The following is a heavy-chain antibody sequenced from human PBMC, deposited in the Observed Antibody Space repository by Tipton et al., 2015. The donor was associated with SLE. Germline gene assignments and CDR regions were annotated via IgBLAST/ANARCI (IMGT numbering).Heavy chain of an antibody. J-gene: IGHJ4*02. V-gene: IGHV4-61*01. Sequence: TLSLTCFVSGGSIGSRPYYWSWIRRPPGKGLEWIGHISYSGSTHYNSSLKSRVTMSLDASKNQFSLTVSSVTAADTAVYHCARDAYCSGGSCYGFDSWGPGTLVAVSS. CDR1: GGSIGSRPYY. CDR3: ARDAYCSGGSCYGFDS. D-gene: IGHD2-15*01. CDR2: ISYSGST.